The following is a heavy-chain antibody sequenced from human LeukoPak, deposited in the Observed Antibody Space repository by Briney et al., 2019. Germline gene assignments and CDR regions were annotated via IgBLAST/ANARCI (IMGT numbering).Heavy chain of an antibody. V-gene: IGHV3-30-3*01. J-gene: IGHJ4*02. CDR2: ISHDGSNK. D-gene: IGHD4-23*01. CDR3: AKEHPPLRWNGRKNYFDY. Sequence: PGRSLRLSCAAPGFTFSSYAMHWVRQAPGKGLEWVAVISHDGSNKYYADSVKGRFTISRDNSKNTLYLQMNSLRAEDTAVYYCAKEHPPLRWNGRKNYFDYWGQGTLVTVSS. CDR1: GFTFSSYA.